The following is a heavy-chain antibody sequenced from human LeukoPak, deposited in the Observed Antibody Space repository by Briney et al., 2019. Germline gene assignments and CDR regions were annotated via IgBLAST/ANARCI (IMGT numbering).Heavy chain of an antibody. CDR1: GGSISGYY. D-gene: IGHD2-8*01. CDR2: IYYSGST. J-gene: IGHJ4*02. V-gene: IGHV4-59*01. Sequence: SETLSLTCTVSGGSISGYYWSWIRQPPGKGLEWIGYIYYSGSTNYNPSLKSRVTISVDTSKNQFSLKLSSVTAADTAVYYCARVRVGVFAYWGQGTLVTASS. CDR3: ARVRVGVFAY.